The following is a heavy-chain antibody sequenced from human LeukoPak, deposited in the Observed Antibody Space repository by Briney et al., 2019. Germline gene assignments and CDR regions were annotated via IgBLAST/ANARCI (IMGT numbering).Heavy chain of an antibody. Sequence: SETLSPTCTVSGGSISSSSYYWGWIRQPPGKGLEWIGSIYYSGSTYYNPSLKSRVTISVDTSKNQFSLKLSSVTAADTAVYYCASGEDYYDSSGYTSNWFDPWGQGTLVTVSS. CDR2: IYYSGST. CDR1: GGSISSSSYY. J-gene: IGHJ5*02. D-gene: IGHD3-22*01. CDR3: ASGEDYYDSSGYTSNWFDP. V-gene: IGHV4-39*07.